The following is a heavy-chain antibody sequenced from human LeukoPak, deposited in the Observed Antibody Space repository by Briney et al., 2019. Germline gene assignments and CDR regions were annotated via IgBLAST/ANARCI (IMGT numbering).Heavy chain of an antibody. V-gene: IGHV4-38-2*02. Sequence: PSETLSLTCAVSGYSISSGYYWGWIRQPPGKGLEWIGSIYHSGSTYYNPSLKSRVTISVDTSKNQSSLKLSSVTAADTAVYYCAREEGYDILTGYFSFWGQGTMVTVSS. CDR1: GYSISSGYY. CDR2: IYHSGST. D-gene: IGHD3-9*01. J-gene: IGHJ3*01. CDR3: AREEGYDILTGYFSF.